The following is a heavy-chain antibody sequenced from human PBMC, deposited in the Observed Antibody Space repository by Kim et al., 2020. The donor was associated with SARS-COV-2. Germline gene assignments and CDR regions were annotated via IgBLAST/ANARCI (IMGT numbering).Heavy chain of an antibody. J-gene: IGHJ3*01. D-gene: IGHD6-19*01. CDR3: ARGAAVGAFDV. Sequence: NIEYAPSVKSRIIVNPDTSKNQFSLQLNSVTPDDTALYYCARGAAVGAFDVWGQGTKVTVSS. CDR2: NI. V-gene: IGHV6-1*01.